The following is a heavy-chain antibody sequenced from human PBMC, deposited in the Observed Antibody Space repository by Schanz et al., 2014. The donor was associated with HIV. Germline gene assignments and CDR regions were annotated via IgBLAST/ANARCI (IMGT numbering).Heavy chain of an antibody. CDR3: ARRRGWGSYRYFPYGLDV. Sequence: QVQLVQSGAEVREPGASVKVSCKASGYTFNTYDINWVRQAPGQGLEWMGWMNPNRGNAGFAQNFQGRVTLTRDTSITTAYMELTSLRPEDTAVYYCARRRGWGSYRYFPYGLDVWGQGILVTVSS. D-gene: IGHD3-16*02. CDR1: GYTFNTYD. V-gene: IGHV1-8*01. J-gene: IGHJ4*02. CDR2: MNPNRGNA.